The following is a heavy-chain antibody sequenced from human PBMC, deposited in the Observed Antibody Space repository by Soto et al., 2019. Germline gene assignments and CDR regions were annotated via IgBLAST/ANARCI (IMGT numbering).Heavy chain of an antibody. Sequence: GESLKISCKGFGYDFTSYWVAWVRQMPGKGLEWMGMIYPSDSDTKYSPSFRGQVTISADKSISTVYLQWRSLKASDTAMYYCAKQSGHDYWSHCYSEGGYFGMDVWGQGTTVTVSS. CDR1: GYDFTSYW. D-gene: IGHD3-3*01. V-gene: IGHV5-51*01. CDR3: AKQSGHDYWSHCYSEGGYFGMDV. CDR2: IYPSDSDT. J-gene: IGHJ6*02.